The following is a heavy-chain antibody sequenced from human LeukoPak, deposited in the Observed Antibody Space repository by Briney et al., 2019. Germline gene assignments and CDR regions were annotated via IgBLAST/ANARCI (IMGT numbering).Heavy chain of an antibody. V-gene: IGHV3-23*01. Sequence: GGSLRLPCAASGFTFSSYAMSWVRQAPGKGLEWVSAISGSGGSTYYADSVKGRFTISRGNSKNTLHLQMNSLRAEDTAVYYCAKPKAYYDSSGYEVWGQGTLVTVSS. D-gene: IGHD3-22*01. J-gene: IGHJ4*02. CDR2: ISGSGGST. CDR3: AKPKAYYDSSGYEV. CDR1: GFTFSSYA.